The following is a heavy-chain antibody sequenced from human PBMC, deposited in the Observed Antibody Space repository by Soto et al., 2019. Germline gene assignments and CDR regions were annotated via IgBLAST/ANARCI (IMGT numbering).Heavy chain of an antibody. J-gene: IGHJ4*02. D-gene: IGHD5-12*01. V-gene: IGHV5-51*01. CDR3: ARSGGGYLYYFEY. CDR1: GYRFTSYW. Sequence: PGESLKISCEGSGYRFTSYWIGWVRQMPGKGLEWMGIIYPGDSDTRYSPSFQGQVTISADKSIGTAYLHWSSLQASDTAIYYCARSGGGYLYYFEYWGQGTLVTVSS. CDR2: IYPGDSDT.